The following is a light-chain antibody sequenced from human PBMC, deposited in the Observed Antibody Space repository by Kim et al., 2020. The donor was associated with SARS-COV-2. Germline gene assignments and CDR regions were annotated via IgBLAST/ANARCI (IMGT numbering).Light chain of an antibody. CDR3: QQYYSTPNG. J-gene: IGKJ2*03. Sequence: RATRSCKSSQSVFYSSNNKNYLAWYQQKPRQPPKLLIYWASTRDSGVPDRFTGSGSGTDFTLTISSLQAEDVAVYYCQQYYSTPNGFGQGTKLEIK. CDR1: QSVFYSSNNKNY. V-gene: IGKV4-1*01. CDR2: WAS.